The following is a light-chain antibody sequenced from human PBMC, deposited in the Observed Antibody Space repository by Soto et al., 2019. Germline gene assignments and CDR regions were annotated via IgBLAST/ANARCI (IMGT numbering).Light chain of an antibody. CDR2: EVS. Sequence: QLVLTQPASVSGSPGQSITISCTGTSSDVGVYNHVSWYQQHPGKVPKLMIYEVSNRPSGVSDRFSGSKSGNTASLTISGLQAEDEADYYCNSYRDTDTFWVFGGGTKVTVL. J-gene: IGLJ3*02. CDR3: NSYRDTDTFWV. V-gene: IGLV2-14*01. CDR1: SSDVGVYNH.